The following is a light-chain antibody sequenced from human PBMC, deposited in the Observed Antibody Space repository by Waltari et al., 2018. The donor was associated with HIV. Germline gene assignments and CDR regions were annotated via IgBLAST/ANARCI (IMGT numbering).Light chain of an antibody. CDR3: QTWGTGIVV. V-gene: IGLV4-69*01. Sequence: QLAVTQSPSPSASLDASVKLTCTLSSGQREYAIAWPQQPPEKDHRYLMLVRNEGRHRKGDGIPDLFSGSSSGTGRYLTISSLHSEDEADYSCQTWGTGIVVFGGGTKLTVL. J-gene: IGLJ2*01. CDR2: VRNEGRH. CDR1: SGQREYA.